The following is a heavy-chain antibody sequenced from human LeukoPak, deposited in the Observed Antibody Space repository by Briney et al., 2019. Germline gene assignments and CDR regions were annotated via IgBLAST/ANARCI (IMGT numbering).Heavy chain of an antibody. J-gene: IGHJ4*02. Sequence: ASVKVSCKASGYTFTSYAMNWVRQAPGQGLEWMGWINTNTGNPTYAQGFTGRFVFSLDTSVSTAYLQISSLKAEDTAVYYCARVGYGSGSYLPFDYWGQGTLVTVSS. D-gene: IGHD3-10*01. CDR2: INTNTGNP. CDR3: ARVGYGSGSYLPFDY. CDR1: GYTFTSYA. V-gene: IGHV7-4-1*02.